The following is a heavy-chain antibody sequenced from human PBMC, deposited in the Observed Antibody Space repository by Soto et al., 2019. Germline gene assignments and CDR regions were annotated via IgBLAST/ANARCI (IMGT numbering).Heavy chain of an antibody. CDR1: GGSVSSGAYY. Sequence: QVQLQESDAGLVKASQTLSLTCTVSGGSVSSGAYYWTWIRQRPGKGLEWMGYIYYSGSTYYSPSLQSRLSISLDTSKNQFSLGLSSVTAADTAMYYCARARLRAVYAFDIWGQGTMVTVSS. CDR2: IYYSGST. J-gene: IGHJ3*02. D-gene: IGHD5-12*01. V-gene: IGHV4-31*03. CDR3: ARARLRAVYAFDI.